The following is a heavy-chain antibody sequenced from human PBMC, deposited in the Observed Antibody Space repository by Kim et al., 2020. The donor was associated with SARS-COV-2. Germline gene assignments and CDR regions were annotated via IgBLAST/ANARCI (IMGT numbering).Heavy chain of an antibody. Sequence: SVKVSCKASGGTFSSYAISWVRQAPGQGLEWMGGIIPIFGTANYAQKLQGRVTITADESTSTAYLELSSLRSEDTSVSYCARDRNVDYDILTGYYDYWG. CDR2: IIPIFGTA. V-gene: IGHV1-69*13. CDR3: ARDRNVDYDILTGYYDY. CDR1: GGTFSSYA. D-gene: IGHD3-9*01. J-gene: IGHJ4*01.